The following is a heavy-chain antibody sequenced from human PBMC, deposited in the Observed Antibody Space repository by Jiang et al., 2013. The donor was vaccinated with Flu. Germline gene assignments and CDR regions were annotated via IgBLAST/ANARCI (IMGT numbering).Heavy chain of an antibody. Sequence: LVESGGGVVQPGRSLRLSCAASGFTFSSYGMHWVRQAPGKGLEWVAVISYDGSNKYYADSVKGRFTISRDNSKNTLYLQMNSLRAEDTAVYYCAKDFSPEYYDFWSGYLDYWGQGTLVTVSS. CDR3: AKDFSPEYYDFWSGYLDY. CDR2: ISYDGSNK. CDR1: GFTFSSYG. V-gene: IGHV3-30*18. J-gene: IGHJ4*02. D-gene: IGHD3-3*01.